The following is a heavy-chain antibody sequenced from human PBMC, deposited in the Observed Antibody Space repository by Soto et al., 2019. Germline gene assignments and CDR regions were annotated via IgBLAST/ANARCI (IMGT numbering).Heavy chain of an antibody. V-gene: IGHV1-46*03. CDR2: INPSGGST. Sequence: QVQLVQSGAEVKKPGASVKVSCKASGYTFTSYYMHWVRQAPGQGLEWMGIINPSGGSTNYAQKFHGRATMTRDTSTSTVYMELSRLRSEDTAVYYCARDPRGIAAARFDFWGQGTLVTVSS. CDR3: ARDPRGIAAARFDF. D-gene: IGHD6-13*01. CDR1: GYTFTSYY. J-gene: IGHJ4*02.